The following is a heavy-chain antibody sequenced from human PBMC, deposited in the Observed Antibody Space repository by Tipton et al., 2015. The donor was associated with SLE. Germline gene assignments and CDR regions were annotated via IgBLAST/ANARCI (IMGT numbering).Heavy chain of an antibody. Sequence: QVQLVQSGAEVKKPGSSVKVSCKASGYTFTSYGFTWVRQAPGQGLEWMGWISGDNGNTNYAQKFQDRVMLTTDKTTTTAYMDLMSLTSDDTAVYYCARAISQQYSTIWSDYWGQGTLVTVSS. CDR3: ARAISQQYSTIWSDY. V-gene: IGHV1-18*01. D-gene: IGHD2-2*01. CDR2: ISGDNGNT. J-gene: IGHJ4*02. CDR1: GYTFTSYG.